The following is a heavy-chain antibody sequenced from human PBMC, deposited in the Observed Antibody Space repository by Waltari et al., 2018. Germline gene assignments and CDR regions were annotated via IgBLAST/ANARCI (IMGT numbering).Heavy chain of an antibody. V-gene: IGHV3-53*01. Sequence: DVQLVESGGALIQGGGSLRLPCAVSGFDVTAHSITCVRQAAGRGREWVAVVSRNNYTNYADSVAGRFIISRDISKNTLYLQMYSLRLEDTAVYFCARGLTDTYHYHYYMDVWGRGTTVTVSS. CDR3: ARGLTDTYHYHYYMDV. CDR1: GFDVTAHS. CDR2: VSRNNYT. D-gene: IGHD3-16*02. J-gene: IGHJ6*03.